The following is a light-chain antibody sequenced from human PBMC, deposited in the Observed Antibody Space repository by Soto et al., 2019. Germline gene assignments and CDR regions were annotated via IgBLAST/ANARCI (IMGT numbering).Light chain of an antibody. CDR2: DVS. CDR3: CSYAGSYAYV. V-gene: IGLV2-11*01. CDR1: SSDVGGCNY. J-gene: IGLJ1*01. Sequence: QSVLTQPRSVSGSPGQAVTISCTETSSDVGGCNYVPWYQQHPGKAPTLMIYDVSKRPSGVPDRFSGSTSGNTASLTISGLQAEDEADYYCCSYAGSYAYVFGTGTKVTVL.